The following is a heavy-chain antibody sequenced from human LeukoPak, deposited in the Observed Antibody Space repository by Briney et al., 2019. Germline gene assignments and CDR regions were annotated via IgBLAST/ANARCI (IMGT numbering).Heavy chain of an antibody. J-gene: IGHJ4*02. D-gene: IGHD3-22*01. V-gene: IGHV1-69*04. Sequence: SVKVSCKASGGTFSSYTISWVRQAPGQGLEWMGRIIPILGIANYAQKFQGRVTITADKSTSTAYMELSSLRSEDTAVYYCAREFYYYGSSGQIDYWGQGTLVTVSS. CDR2: IIPILGIA. CDR1: GGTFSSYT. CDR3: AREFYYYGSSGQIDY.